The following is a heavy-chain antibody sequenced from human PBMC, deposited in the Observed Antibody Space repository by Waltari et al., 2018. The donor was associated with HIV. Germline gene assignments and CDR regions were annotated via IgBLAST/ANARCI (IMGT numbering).Heavy chain of an antibody. CDR3: ARDRTRSSWYGEYYYYGMDV. CDR2: IYHSGST. Sequence: QVQLQESGPGLVKPSGTLSLTCAVSGGSISSSNWWRWVRQPPGKGLEWIGEIYHSGSTNYNPSLKSRVTISVDKSKNQFSLKLSSVTAADTAVYYCARDRTRSSWYGEYYYYGMDVWGQGTTVTVSS. CDR1: GGSISSSNW. J-gene: IGHJ6*02. D-gene: IGHD6-13*01. V-gene: IGHV4-4*02.